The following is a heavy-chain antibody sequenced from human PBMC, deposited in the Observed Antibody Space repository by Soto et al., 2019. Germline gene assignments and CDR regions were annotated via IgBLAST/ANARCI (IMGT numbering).Heavy chain of an antibody. CDR3: ARDLLELGAGWFDP. CDR2: TYYRSKWYN. Sequence: QTLSLTCAISGDSDSSNSAAWNWIRQSPSRGLEWLGRTYYRSKWYNDYAVSVKSRITINPDTSKNQFSLQLNSVTPEDTAVYYCARDLLELGAGWFDPWGQGTLVTVSS. V-gene: IGHV6-1*01. J-gene: IGHJ5*02. CDR1: GDSDSSNSAA. D-gene: IGHD1-7*01.